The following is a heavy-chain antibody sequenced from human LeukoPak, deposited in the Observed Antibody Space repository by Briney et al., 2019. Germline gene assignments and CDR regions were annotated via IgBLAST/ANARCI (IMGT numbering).Heavy chain of an antibody. CDR2: FDPEDGET. D-gene: IGHD4-23*01. Sequence: GASVKVSCKVSGYTLTELSMHWVRQAPGKGLERMGGFDPEDGETIYAQKFQGRVTMTEDTSTDTAYTELSSLRSEDTAVYYCATASGTTVVTPFDYWGQGTLVTVSS. CDR3: ATASGTTVVTPFDY. CDR1: GYTLTELS. V-gene: IGHV1-24*01. J-gene: IGHJ4*02.